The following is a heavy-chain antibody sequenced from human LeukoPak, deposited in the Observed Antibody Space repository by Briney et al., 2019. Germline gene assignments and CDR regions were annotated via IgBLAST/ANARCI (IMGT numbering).Heavy chain of an antibody. CDR2: IASNGGSE. J-gene: IGHJ4*02. CDR1: GFTFTTYG. D-gene: IGHD6-13*01. Sequence: GGSLRLSCAASGFTFTTYGLHWVRQAPGKGLEWVTAIASNGGSEYYADSVKGRFTISRDNSKNTLFLQMNSLRPDDTAVYYCAKRGHYSINWYHYFDYWGQGTLVTVSS. CDR3: AKRGHYSINWYHYFDY. V-gene: IGHV3-30*18.